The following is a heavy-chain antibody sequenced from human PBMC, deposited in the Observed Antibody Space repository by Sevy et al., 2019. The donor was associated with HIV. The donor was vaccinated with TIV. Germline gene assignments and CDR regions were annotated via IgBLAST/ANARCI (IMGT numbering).Heavy chain of an antibody. CDR3: AGDLPPSATTVAHFDF. V-gene: IGHV3-48*03. Sequence: GGSLRLSCAASGFSFSNYEINWVRQAPGKGLEWISYISSSGSRIYYADSVRGRFIISRDNAKNSLYLQMSSLRAEDTAVYYCAGDLPPSATTVAHFDFWGQGTLVTVSS. J-gene: IGHJ4*02. D-gene: IGHD4-17*01. CDR1: GFSFSNYE. CDR2: ISSSGSRI.